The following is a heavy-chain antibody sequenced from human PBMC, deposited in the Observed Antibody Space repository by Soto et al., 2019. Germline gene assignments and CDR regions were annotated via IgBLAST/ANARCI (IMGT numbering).Heavy chain of an antibody. J-gene: IGHJ6*03. CDR3: AKNLAVAGTSHYYMDV. CDR1: GFTFSRYS. V-gene: IGHV3-48*01. D-gene: IGHD6-19*01. Sequence: GGSMRLSCAASGFTFSRYSVNWVRQVPGKGLEWVSYISGSGSSIYYADSVKGRFTISRDNSKNTLYLQMNSLRAEDTAVYYCAKNLAVAGTSHYYMDVWGKGTTVTVSS. CDR2: ISGSGSSI.